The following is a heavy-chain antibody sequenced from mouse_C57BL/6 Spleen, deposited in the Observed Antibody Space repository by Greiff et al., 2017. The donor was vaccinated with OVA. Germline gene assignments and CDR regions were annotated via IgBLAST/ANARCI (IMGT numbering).Heavy chain of an antibody. J-gene: IGHJ4*01. V-gene: IGHV7-3*01. CDR3: ARYYGNYRAMDY. CDR2: IRNKANGYTT. Sequence: EVKVVESGGGLVQPGGSLSLSCAASGFTFTDYYMSWVRQPPGKALEWLGFIRNKANGYTTEYSASVKGRFTISRDNSQSILYLQMNALRAEDSATYYCARYYGNYRAMDYWGQGTSVTVSS. CDR1: GFTFTDYY. D-gene: IGHD2-1*01.